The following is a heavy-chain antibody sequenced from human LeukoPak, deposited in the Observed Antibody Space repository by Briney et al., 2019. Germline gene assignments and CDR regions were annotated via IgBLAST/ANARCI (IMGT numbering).Heavy chain of an antibody. Sequence: GGSLRLSCAASGFTFSSYWMSWVRQAPGKGLEWVANIKQDGSEKYYVDSVKGRFTISRDNAKNSLYLQMNSLRAEDTAVYYCARGSQSFTMIVVVTPLDYWGQGTLVTVSS. CDR1: GFTFSSYW. CDR3: ARGSQSFTMIVVVTPLDY. V-gene: IGHV3-7*01. CDR2: IKQDGSEK. D-gene: IGHD3-22*01. J-gene: IGHJ4*02.